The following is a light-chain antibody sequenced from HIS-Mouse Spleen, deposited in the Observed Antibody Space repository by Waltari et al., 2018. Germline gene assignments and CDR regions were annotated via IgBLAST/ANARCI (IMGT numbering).Light chain of an antibody. CDR1: SSDVGSYNL. Sequence: QSALTQPASVSGSPGQSITIPCPGTSSDVGSYNLVPWYQQHPGKAPKLMIYEGSKRPSGVSNRFSGSKSGNTASLTISGLQAEDEADYYCCSYAGSSTYWVFGGGTKLTVL. V-gene: IGLV2-23*01. CDR3: CSYAGSSTYWV. CDR2: EGS. J-gene: IGLJ3*02.